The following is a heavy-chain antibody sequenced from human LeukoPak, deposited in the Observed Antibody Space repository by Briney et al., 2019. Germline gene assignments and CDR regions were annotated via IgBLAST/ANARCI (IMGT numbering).Heavy chain of an antibody. CDR1: GGTFRDYG. CDR2: VVPVLGVA. V-gene: IGHV1-69*04. J-gene: IGHJ4*02. D-gene: IGHD2-21*02. CDR3: AGDPHIFCGNDCFSLYFDY. Sequence: EASVKVSCKVSGGTFRDYGISWVRQAPGQGLEWMGRVVPVLGVANYAHRFRDRVTITADESTTTAYMDLSSLRSEDTAMYYCAGDPHIFCGNDCFSLYFDYWGQGTLVSVSS.